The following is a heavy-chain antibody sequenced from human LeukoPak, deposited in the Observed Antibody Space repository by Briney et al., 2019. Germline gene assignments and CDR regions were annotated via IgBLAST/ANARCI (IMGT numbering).Heavy chain of an antibody. CDR3: ARVLRYFEAPLYGMDV. CDR1: GFTFSSYA. Sequence: PGGSLRLSCAASGFTFSSYAMSWVRQAPGKGLEWVSAISGSGGSTYYADSVKGRFTISRDNSKNTLYLQMNSLRAEDTAVYYCARVLRYFEAPLYGMDVWGQGTTVTVSS. D-gene: IGHD3-9*01. CDR2: ISGSGGST. J-gene: IGHJ6*02. V-gene: IGHV3-23*01.